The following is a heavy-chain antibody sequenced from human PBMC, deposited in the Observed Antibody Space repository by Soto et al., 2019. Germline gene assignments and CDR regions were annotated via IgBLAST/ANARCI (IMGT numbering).Heavy chain of an antibody. CDR3: ARGFRRTVVTSNDAFDI. Sequence: GGSLRLSCVASGFTFSSYSMSWVRQAPGKGQEWVSGFRAGGDDGTTYYADSVKGRFTIPRDNSKNTLYLQMNSLRAEDTAVYYCARGFRRTVVTSNDAFDIWGQGTMVTVSS. V-gene: IGHV3-23*01. J-gene: IGHJ3*02. CDR1: GFTFSSYS. D-gene: IGHD2-21*02. CDR2: FRAGGDDGTT.